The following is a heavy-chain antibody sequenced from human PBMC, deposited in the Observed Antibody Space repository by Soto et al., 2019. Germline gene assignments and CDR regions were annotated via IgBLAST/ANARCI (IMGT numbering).Heavy chain of an antibody. V-gene: IGHV5-51*01. CDR1: GYNFATYW. D-gene: IGHD4-17*01. CDR3: ARHGFYGDYASNYFDP. J-gene: IGHJ5*02. CDR2: IYPGNSDA. Sequence: PGESLKISCQASGYNFATYWIAWVRQMPGKSLEYMGIIYPGNSDARYSPSFQGQVTFSADKSISTAYLHWSSLKASDTAMYYCARHGFYGDYASNYFDPWGQGTLVTVSS.